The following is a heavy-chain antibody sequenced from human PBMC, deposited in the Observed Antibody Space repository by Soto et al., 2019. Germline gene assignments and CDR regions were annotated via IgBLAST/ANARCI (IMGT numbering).Heavy chain of an antibody. CDR3: AKDFGYNYGYAAFDI. D-gene: IGHD5-18*01. CDR2: VRGSGGST. J-gene: IGHJ3*02. CDR1: GFTFSSYA. V-gene: IGHV3-23*01. Sequence: EVQLLESGGGSVQPGGSLRLSCAASGFTFSSYAMSWVRQAPGKGLEWVSGVRGSGGSTYCVDSVKGRFTISRDNSKNTLYLQMNSLRAEDTAVYYCAKDFGYNYGYAAFDIWGQGTMVTVSS.